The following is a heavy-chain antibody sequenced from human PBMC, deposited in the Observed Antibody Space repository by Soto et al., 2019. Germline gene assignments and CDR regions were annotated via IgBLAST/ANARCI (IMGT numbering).Heavy chain of an antibody. D-gene: IGHD3-22*01. CDR1: GYTFTGYY. CDR3: ARGDRDCSVYYYYNY. J-gene: IGHJ4*02. Sequence: AAVKVSCKDSGYTFTGYYMHWVRQAPGQGLEWMGWINPNSGGTNYAQKLQGRVTMTRDTSISTAYMELSRLRSDDTAVYYCARGDRDCSVYYYYNYWGQGTSVTVPS. V-gene: IGHV1-2*02. CDR2: INPNSGGT.